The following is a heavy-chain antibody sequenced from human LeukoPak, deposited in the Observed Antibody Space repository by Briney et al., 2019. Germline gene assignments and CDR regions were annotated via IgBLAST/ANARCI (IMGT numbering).Heavy chain of an antibody. J-gene: IGHJ6*03. CDR2: INPNGGDT. Sequence: ASVKVSCKASGYIFTGYYMHWVRQAPGQGLEWMGWINPNGGDTNYAQKFQGRVTMTRDTSISTAYMELSRLRSDDTAVYYCAREKEDKSLVWVGDLRKYYYYYMDVWGKGTTVTVSS. V-gene: IGHV1-2*02. CDR1: GYIFTGYY. CDR3: AREKEDKSLVWVGDLRKYYYYYMDV. D-gene: IGHD3-10*01.